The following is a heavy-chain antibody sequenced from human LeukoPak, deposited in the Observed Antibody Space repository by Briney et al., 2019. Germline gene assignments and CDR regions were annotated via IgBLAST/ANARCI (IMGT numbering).Heavy chain of an antibody. CDR2: IDWDDDK. CDR3: ARTYYYDISGYWMDY. V-gene: IGHV2-70*11. D-gene: IGHD3-22*01. Sequence: SGPALVKPTQTLTLTCTFSGFSLSTSGMCVTWIRQPPGKALEWLARIDWDDDKYYSTSLKTRLTISKDTSKKQVVLTMTNMENVHTATQCCARTYYYDISGYWMDYCGQGTLVTVSS. J-gene: IGHJ4*02. CDR1: GFSLSTSGMC.